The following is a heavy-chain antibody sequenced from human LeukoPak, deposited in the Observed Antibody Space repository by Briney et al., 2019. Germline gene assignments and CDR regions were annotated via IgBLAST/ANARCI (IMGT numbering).Heavy chain of an antibody. CDR2: IYYSGST. Sequence: SETLSLTCTVSGGSISNYYWSWIRQSPGKGLEWIGYIYYSGSTNYNPSLKSRVTISVDTSKNQFSLKLSSVTAADTAVYYCARVGIAAAGTYYYYYYMDVWGKGTTVTVSS. D-gene: IGHD6-13*01. J-gene: IGHJ6*03. CDR1: GGSISNYY. CDR3: ARVGIAAAGTYYYYYYMDV. V-gene: IGHV4-59*01.